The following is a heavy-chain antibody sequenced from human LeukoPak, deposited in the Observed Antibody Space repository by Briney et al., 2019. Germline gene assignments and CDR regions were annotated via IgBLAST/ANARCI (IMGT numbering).Heavy chain of an antibody. Sequence: ASVKVSCKASGYTFTGYYMHWVRQAPGQGLEWMGVINPSPGSTHFAQKFQGRVTMTRDTSTGTVYMELRSLRSEDTAVYYCAREAQYYFDYWGQGTLVTVSS. CDR1: GYTFTGYY. V-gene: IGHV1-46*01. J-gene: IGHJ4*02. D-gene: IGHD2/OR15-2a*01. CDR3: AREAQYYFDY. CDR2: INPSPGST.